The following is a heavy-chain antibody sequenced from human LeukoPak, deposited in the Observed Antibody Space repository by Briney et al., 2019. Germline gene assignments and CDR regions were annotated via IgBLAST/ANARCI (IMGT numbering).Heavy chain of an antibody. D-gene: IGHD6-19*01. Sequence: SETLSLTCAVYGGSFSGYYWSWIRQPPGKGLEWIGEINHSGSTNYNPSLKSRVTISVDTSKNQFSLKLSSVTAADTAVYYCARGRRGEQRLSLTFDYWGQGTLVTVSS. V-gene: IGHV4-34*01. CDR3: ARGRRGEQRLSLTFDY. CDR2: INHSGST. J-gene: IGHJ4*02. CDR1: GGSFSGYY.